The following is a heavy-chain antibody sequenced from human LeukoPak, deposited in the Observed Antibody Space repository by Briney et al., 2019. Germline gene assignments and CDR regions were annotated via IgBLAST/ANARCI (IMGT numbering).Heavy chain of an antibody. CDR1: GFSFSTYA. V-gene: IGHV3-23*01. CDR3: AKDLYPDYFNYGMDV. D-gene: IGHD2/OR15-2a*01. CDR2: ISGSGSNT. J-gene: IGHJ6*02. Sequence: GGSLRLSCAASGFSFSTYAMTWVRQAPGKGLEWVSAISGSGSNTYYADSVKGRFTISRDNSKNTLYLQMNSLRAEDTAVYYCAKDLYPDYFNYGMDVWGQGTTVTVSS.